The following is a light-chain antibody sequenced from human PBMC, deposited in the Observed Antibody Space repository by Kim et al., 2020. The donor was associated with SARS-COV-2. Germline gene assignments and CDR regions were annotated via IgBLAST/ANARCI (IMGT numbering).Light chain of an antibody. Sequence: SPGERATLSCRASQSVSSNYLAWYQQTPGQAPRLLIYGASSTATGIPDRFSGSGSGTDFTLTISGLEPEDFAVYYCHQYGSSPPYTFGQGTKLEI. CDR3: HQYGSSPPYT. J-gene: IGKJ2*01. V-gene: IGKV3-20*01. CDR1: QSVSSNY. CDR2: GAS.